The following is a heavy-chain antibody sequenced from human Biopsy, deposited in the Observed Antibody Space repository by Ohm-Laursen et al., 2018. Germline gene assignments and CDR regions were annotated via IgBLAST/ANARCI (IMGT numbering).Heavy chain of an antibody. CDR2: VYWDNDK. Sequence: TQTLTLTRTFSGLSLSSHGVGVGWIRQPPGEALEWLAIVYWDNDKRYSPSLWSRLNIWKDASKNRVVLTMTNMDPIDTATYFCARMMGRFMESEGFDHWGQGARVTVS. D-gene: IGHD3-3*01. CDR3: ARMMGRFMESEGFDH. CDR1: GLSLSSHGVG. V-gene: IGHV2-5*02. J-gene: IGHJ5*02.